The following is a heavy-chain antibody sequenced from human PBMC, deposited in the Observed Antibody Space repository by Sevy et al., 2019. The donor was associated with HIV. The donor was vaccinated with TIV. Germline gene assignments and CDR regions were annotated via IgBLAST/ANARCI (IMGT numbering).Heavy chain of an antibody. CDR1: GFPFSSCA. CDR3: AKRRVQSGLSGGGANYGMDV. V-gene: IGHV3-23*01. CDR2: LIGGGSRT. Sequence: GGSLRLSCAASGFPFSSCAMSWVRQAPGKGLEWVSTLIGGGSRTYYADSVTGRFIISRDNSRNTLYLQMNSLRAEDTAIYYCAKRRVQSGLSGGGANYGMDVCGRGTTVTVSS. D-gene: IGHD2-8*02. J-gene: IGHJ6*02.